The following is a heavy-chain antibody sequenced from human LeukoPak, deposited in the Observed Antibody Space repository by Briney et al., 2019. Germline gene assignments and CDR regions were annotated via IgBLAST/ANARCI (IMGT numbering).Heavy chain of an antibody. J-gene: IGHJ4*02. CDR2: IGPGGDT. CDR1: GSSFTAYS. V-gene: IGHV3-69-1*01. CDR3: ARRFDS. Sequence: PGGSLRLSCTASGSSFTAYSMNWVRQAPGRGLQWISYIGPGGDTYYAHSVTGRFTVSRDTAKNSLYLQMNGLRVEDTAVYYCARRFDSWGQGTLVTVSS.